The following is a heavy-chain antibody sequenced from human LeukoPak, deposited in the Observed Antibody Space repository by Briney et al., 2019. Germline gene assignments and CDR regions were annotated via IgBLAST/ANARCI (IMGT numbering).Heavy chain of an antibody. CDR2: IYYSGST. CDR3: ARDASDPRRGMDV. Sequence: SGTLSLSCTVSGGSISSGGYYWSCIRQHPGKGLEWIVYIYYSGSTYYNPSLKSRFTISVDTSKNQFSLKLSSVTAADTAVYYCARDASDPRRGMDVWGQGTTVTVSS. CDR1: GGSISSGGYY. V-gene: IGHV4-31*03. D-gene: IGHD6-6*01. J-gene: IGHJ6*02.